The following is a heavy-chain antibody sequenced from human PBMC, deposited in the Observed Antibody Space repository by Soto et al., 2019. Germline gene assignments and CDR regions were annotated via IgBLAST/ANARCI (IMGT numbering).Heavy chain of an antibody. V-gene: IGHV1-69*01. J-gene: IGHJ6*02. CDR2: IIPIFGTA. CDR3: ATFQGCSGCSCYDLDV. D-gene: IGHD1-26*01. Sequence: QVQLVQSGAEVKKPGSSVKVSCKASGGTFRSYTISWVRQAPGQGLEWMGGIIPIFGTANYAQKFQGRITITADESTSTAYMELNSLRSEDTAVYYCATFQGCSGCSCYDLDVWGQGTTVTVSS. CDR1: GGTFRSYT.